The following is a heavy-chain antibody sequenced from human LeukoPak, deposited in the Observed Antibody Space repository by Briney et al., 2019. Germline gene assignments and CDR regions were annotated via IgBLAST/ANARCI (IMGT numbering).Heavy chain of an antibody. CDR3: ARHAYSSGWYFRWFDP. D-gene: IGHD6-19*01. CDR1: GGSVSSGSYY. J-gene: IGHJ5*02. Sequence: SETLSLTCTVSGGSVSSGSYYRSWIRQPPGKGLEWIGSIYYSGSTYYNPSLKSRVTISVDTSKNQFSLKLNSVTAADTAVYYCARHAYSSGWYFRWFDPWGQGTLVTVSS. V-gene: IGHV4-39*01. CDR2: IYYSGST.